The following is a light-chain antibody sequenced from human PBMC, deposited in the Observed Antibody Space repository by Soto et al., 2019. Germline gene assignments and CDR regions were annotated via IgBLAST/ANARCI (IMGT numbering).Light chain of an antibody. Sequence: EIVMTQSPATLSVSPGERATLSCRASQSVSSNLAWYQQKPGQAPRVLIYDGSTRATGIPARFSGSGSGTEFTLTIRSLQSEDFAVYYCQQYKNWPPLTFGGGTKVEIK. CDR3: QQYKNWPPLT. CDR1: QSVSSN. J-gene: IGKJ4*01. V-gene: IGKV3D-15*01. CDR2: DGS.